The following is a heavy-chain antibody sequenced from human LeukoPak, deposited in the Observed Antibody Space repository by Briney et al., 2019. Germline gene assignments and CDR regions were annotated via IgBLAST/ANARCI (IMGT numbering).Heavy chain of an antibody. CDR2: IYYSGST. J-gene: IGHJ4*02. CDR1: GGSISSYY. V-gene: IGHV4-59*01. CDR3: ARDRRSFSYFDY. Sequence: SETLSLTCTVSGGSISSYYWSWIRQPPGKGLEWIGYIYYSGSTNYNPSLKSRVTISVDTSKNQFSLKLSSVTAADTAVYYCARDRRSFSYFDYWGQGTLVTVSS.